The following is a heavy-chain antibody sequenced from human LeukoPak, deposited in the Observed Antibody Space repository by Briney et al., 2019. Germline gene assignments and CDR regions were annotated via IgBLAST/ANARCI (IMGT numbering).Heavy chain of an antibody. Sequence: PGGSLRLSCAASGFTFSSYGIHWVRQVPGKGLEWVAVISYDGSNKYYADSVKGRFSISRDNSKNTLYLQMNSLRAEDTAVYYCAREGDTAMAYFDLWGRGTLVTVSS. D-gene: IGHD5-18*01. CDR1: GFTFSSYG. J-gene: IGHJ2*01. V-gene: IGHV3-30*19. CDR2: ISYDGSNK. CDR3: AREGDTAMAYFDL.